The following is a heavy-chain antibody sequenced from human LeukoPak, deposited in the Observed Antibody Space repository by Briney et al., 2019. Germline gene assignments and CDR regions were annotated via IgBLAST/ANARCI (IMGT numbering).Heavy chain of an antibody. J-gene: IGHJ4*02. CDR2: IWFDGSNK. V-gene: IGHV3-33*01. CDR3: SRDRDWGCSYCSY. D-gene: IGHD7-27*01. Sequence: PGGSLRLSCAASGFTFSSYGMHWVRQAPGKGLEWVAVIWFDGSNKYYADSVKGRFTISRDNSKNTVYLQMNSPRAEDTAVYYCSRDRDWGCSYCSYWGQGTLVTVSS. CDR1: GFTFSSYG.